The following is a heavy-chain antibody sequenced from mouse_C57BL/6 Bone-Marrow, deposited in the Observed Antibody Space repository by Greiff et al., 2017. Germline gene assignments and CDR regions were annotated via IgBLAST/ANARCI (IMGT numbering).Heavy chain of an antibody. V-gene: IGHV7-3*01. D-gene: IGHD1-1*01. CDR2: IRNKANGYTT. CDR3: ARCYYGSSYWYFDV. J-gene: IGHJ1*03. Sequence: EVQLVESGGGLVQPGGSLSLSCAASGFTFTDYYMSWVRQPPGKALEWLGFIRNKANGYTTEYSESVKGRFTISRDNSQSILYLQMNALRAEDSATYYCARCYYGSSYWYFDVWGTGTTVTVSS. CDR1: GFTFTDYY.